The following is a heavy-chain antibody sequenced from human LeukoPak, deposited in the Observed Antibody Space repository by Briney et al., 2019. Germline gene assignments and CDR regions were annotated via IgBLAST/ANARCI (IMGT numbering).Heavy chain of an antibody. CDR3: AREGEGYYDSSVLSWFDP. V-gene: IGHV1-2*02. CDR2: INPNSGGT. J-gene: IGHJ5*02. CDR1: GYTFTGYY. D-gene: IGHD3-22*01. Sequence: GASVKVSCKASGYTFTGYYMHWVRQAPGQGLEWMGWINPNSGGTNYAQKFQGRVTMTRDTSISTAYMELSRLRSDDTAVYYCAREGEGYYDSSVLSWFDPWGQGTLVTVSS.